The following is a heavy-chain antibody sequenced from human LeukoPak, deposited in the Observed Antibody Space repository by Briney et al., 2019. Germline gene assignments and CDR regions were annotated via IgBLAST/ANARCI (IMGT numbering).Heavy chain of an antibody. J-gene: IGHJ4*02. CDR1: GYTFSSFG. CDR3: ARDGGDLLRVDY. Sequence: GASVKVSCKASGYTFSSFGFMWVRQAPGQGLDWMGWIRVYNGDTRYAQKFQGRVAMTTDTSTSTAYMELRSLTSDDTAVYYCARDGGDLLRVDYWGQGTQVTVSS. D-gene: IGHD1-26*01. V-gene: IGHV1-18*01. CDR2: IRVYNGDT.